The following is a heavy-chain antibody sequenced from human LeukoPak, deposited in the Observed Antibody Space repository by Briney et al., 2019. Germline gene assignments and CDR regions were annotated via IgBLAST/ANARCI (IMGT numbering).Heavy chain of an antibody. CDR1: GFTFSSYE. CDR2: IYPGGST. J-gene: IGHJ6*02. V-gene: IGHV3-66*01. D-gene: IGHD4-17*01. Sequence: PRRSLRLSCAASGFTFSSYEMNWIRQAPGKGLEWVSLIYPGGSTYYADSVKGRFTISRDNSKNTLYLQMNSLRAEDTAVYYCARTTGDDYQNYGLDVWGQGTTVTVSS. CDR3: ARTTGDDYQNYGLDV.